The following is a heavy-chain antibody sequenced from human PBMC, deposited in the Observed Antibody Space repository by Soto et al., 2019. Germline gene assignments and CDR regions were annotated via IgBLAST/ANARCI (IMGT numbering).Heavy chain of an antibody. J-gene: IGHJ6*02. V-gene: IGHV1-69*01. CDR2: IIPIFGTA. CDR1: GGTFSSYA. Sequence: QVQLVQSGAEVKKPGSSVKVSCKASGGTFSSYAISWVRQAPGQGLEWMGGIIPIFGTANYAQKFQGRVTITADEATSTAYMELSSLRSEDTAVYYCARPGVAATLYYYYYGMDVWGQGTTVTVSS. D-gene: IGHD2-15*01. CDR3: ARPGVAATLYYYYYGMDV.